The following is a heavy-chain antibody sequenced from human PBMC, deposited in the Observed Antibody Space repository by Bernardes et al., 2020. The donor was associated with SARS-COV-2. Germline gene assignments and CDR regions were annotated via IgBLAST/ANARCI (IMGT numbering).Heavy chain of an antibody. CDR3: ARGTGYYGMDV. Sequence: ASVKVSCKASGYTFTGYYMHWVRQAPGQGLEWMGWINPNSSGTNYAQKFQGWVTMTRDTPISTAYMALSRLRSDDTAVYYCARGTGYYGMDVWRQGTTVTVSS. V-gene: IGHV1-2*04. J-gene: IGHJ6*02. CDR2: INPNSSGT. CDR1: GYTFTGYY.